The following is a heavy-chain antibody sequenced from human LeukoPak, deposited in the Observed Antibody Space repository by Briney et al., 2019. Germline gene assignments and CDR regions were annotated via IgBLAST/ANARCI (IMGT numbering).Heavy chain of an antibody. D-gene: IGHD1-7*01. Sequence: SETLSLTCTVSGGSVSSYYWSWIRQPPGKGLEWIGYIYYSGSTNYNPSLKSRVTISVDTSKNQFSLKLSSVTAADTAVYHCARDDWNYGSSMDVWGQGTTVTVSS. V-gene: IGHV4-59*02. CDR1: GGSVSSYY. CDR2: IYYSGST. J-gene: IGHJ6*02. CDR3: ARDDWNYGSSMDV.